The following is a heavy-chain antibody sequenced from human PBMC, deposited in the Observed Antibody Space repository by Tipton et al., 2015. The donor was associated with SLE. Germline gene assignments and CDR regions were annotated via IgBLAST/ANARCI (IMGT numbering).Heavy chain of an antibody. CDR2: ISYGGAT. Sequence: TLSLTCSVSGGSINSHYWIWIRQPPGKGLEWIGHISYGGATNYNPSLKSRVTISGDTAKSQFSLRLTSVTAADTAVYYCARGLLTWRGAIVGVDVWGQGTTVNVSS. D-gene: IGHD2-21*01. CDR3: ARGLLTWRGAIVGVDV. V-gene: IGHV4-59*08. CDR1: GGSINSHY. J-gene: IGHJ6*02.